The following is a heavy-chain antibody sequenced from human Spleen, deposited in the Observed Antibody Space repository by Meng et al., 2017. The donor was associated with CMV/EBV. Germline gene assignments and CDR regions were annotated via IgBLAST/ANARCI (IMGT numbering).Heavy chain of an antibody. V-gene: IGHV3-9*01. Sequence: GGSLRLSCAASGFTFDDYAMHWVRQAPGKGLEWVSGISWNSGSIGYADSVKGRFTISRDNAKNSLYLQMNSLRAEDTAVYYCAGASQPGIADCYFDYWGPGTLVTVSS. J-gene: IGHJ4*02. CDR2: ISWNSGSI. CDR1: GFTFDDYA. D-gene: IGHD6-13*01. CDR3: AGASQPGIADCYFDY.